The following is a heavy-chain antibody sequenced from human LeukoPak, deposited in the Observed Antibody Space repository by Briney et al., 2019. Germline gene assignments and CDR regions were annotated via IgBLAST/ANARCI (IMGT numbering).Heavy chain of an antibody. V-gene: IGHV3-21*01. CDR1: GFTFSSYS. D-gene: IGHD3-22*01. J-gene: IGHJ4*02. Sequence: PGGSLRLSCAASGFTFSSYSMNWVRQAPGKGLEWVSSISSSSSYIYYADSVKGRFTISRDNAKNSLYLQMNSLRAEDTAVYYCATTNRAYYYDSSGYRDYWGQGTLVTVSS. CDR2: ISSSSSYI. CDR3: ATTNRAYYYDSSGYRDY.